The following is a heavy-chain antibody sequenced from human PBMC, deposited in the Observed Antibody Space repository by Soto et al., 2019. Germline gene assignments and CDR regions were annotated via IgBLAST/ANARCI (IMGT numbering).Heavy chain of an antibody. J-gene: IGHJ4*02. D-gene: IGHD2-8*01. CDR2: IYYSGST. Sequence: SETLSLTCTVSGGSISSYYWGWIRQPPGKGLEWIGYIYYSGSTNYNPSLKSRVTISVDTSKNQFSLKVSSVTAADTAVYYCARRTEYCTNGVCYTAHFDYWGQGTLVT. CDR3: ARRTEYCTNGVCYTAHFDY. V-gene: IGHV4-59*08. CDR1: GGSISSYY.